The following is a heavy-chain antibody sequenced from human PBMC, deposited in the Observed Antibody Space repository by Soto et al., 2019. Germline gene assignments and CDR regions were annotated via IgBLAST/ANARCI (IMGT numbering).Heavy chain of an antibody. V-gene: IGHV2-5*02. CDR3: AQGYSSSWYRGSYFDY. Sequence: PTLVNPTQTLTLTCTFSGFSLSTSGVGVGWIRQPPGKALEWLALIYWDDDKRYSPSLKSRLTITKDTSKNQVVLTMTNMDPVDTATYYCAQGYSSSWYRGSYFDYWGQGTLVTVSS. CDR1: GFSLSTSGVG. J-gene: IGHJ4*02. CDR2: IYWDDDK. D-gene: IGHD6-13*01.